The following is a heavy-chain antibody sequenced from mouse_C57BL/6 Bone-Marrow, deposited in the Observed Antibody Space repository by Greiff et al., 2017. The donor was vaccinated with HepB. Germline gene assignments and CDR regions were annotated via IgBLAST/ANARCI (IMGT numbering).Heavy chain of an antibody. CDR2: ISDGGSYT. D-gene: IGHD3-1*01. J-gene: IGHJ1*03. Sequence: EVQLVESGGGLVKPGGSLKLSCAASGFTFSSYAMSWVRQTPEKRLEWVATISDGGSYTYYPDNVKGRFTISRDNAKNNLYLQMSHLKSEDTAMYYWARRRGTGSYWYFDVWGTGTTVTVSS. CDR1: GFTFSSYA. CDR3: ARRRGTGSYWYFDV. V-gene: IGHV5-4*01.